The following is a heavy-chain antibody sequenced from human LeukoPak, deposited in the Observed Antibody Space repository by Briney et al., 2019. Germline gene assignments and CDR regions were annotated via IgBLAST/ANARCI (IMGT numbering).Heavy chain of an antibody. CDR2: INPNSGGT. V-gene: IGHV1-2*02. CDR1: GYTFTGYY. Sequence: ASVKVSCKASGYTFTGYYMHCVRQAPGQGLEWMGWINPNSGGTNYAQKFQGRVTMTRDTSISTAYMELSRLRSDDTAVYYCARDVVVVVPAAAHFDYWGQGTLVTVSS. J-gene: IGHJ4*02. D-gene: IGHD2-2*01. CDR3: ARDVVVVVPAAAHFDY.